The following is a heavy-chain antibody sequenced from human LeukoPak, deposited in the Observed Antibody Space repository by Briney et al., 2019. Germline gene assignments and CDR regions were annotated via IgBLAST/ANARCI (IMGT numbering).Heavy chain of an antibody. CDR1: GGTFSSYA. Sequence: ASVKVSCKASGGTFSSYAISWVRQAPGQGLEWMGGIIPIFGTANYAQKFQGRVTITADKSTSTAYMELSSLRSEDTAVYYCASLVHYYDSSGPTRVIDYWGQGTLVTVSS. J-gene: IGHJ4*02. CDR2: IIPIFGTA. D-gene: IGHD3-22*01. V-gene: IGHV1-69*06. CDR3: ASLVHYYDSSGPTRVIDY.